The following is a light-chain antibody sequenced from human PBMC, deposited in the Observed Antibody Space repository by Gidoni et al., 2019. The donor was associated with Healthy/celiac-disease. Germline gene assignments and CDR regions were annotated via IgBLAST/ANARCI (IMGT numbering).Light chain of an antibody. CDR3: QQYGTSPGT. CDR1: QNVTSSS. Sequence: ESLLTQSPDTLSLSPGERATLPCRASQNVTSSSLAWYQQEPGQAPMLLIFGASTSATGIPDRFSGSGSGTDFTLTISSLEPEDSAVYFCQQYGTSPGTFGQGTKVEIK. V-gene: IGKV3-20*01. J-gene: IGKJ1*01. CDR2: GAS.